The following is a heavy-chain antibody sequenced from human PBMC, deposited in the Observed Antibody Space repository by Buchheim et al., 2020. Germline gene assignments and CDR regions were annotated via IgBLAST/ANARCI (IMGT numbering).Heavy chain of an antibody. V-gene: IGHV5-51*01. CDR3: ARHSPSDSGWPFDY. CDR1: GYSFANYW. CDR2: MYLGYSDT. J-gene: IGHJ4*02. Sequence: EVQLVQSGAEVKKPGESLKISCKGSGYSFANYWIGWVRQMPGKGLEWMGIMYLGYSDTRYSPSFPGQVTISADKSIHTAYPQWSSLKASDTAMYYCARHSPSDSGWPFDYWGQGTL. D-gene: IGHD6-19*01.